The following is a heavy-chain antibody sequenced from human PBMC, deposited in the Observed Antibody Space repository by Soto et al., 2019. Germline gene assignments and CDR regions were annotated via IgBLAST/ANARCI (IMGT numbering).Heavy chain of an antibody. CDR1: GDTFNFYS. V-gene: IGHV1-69*02. CDR3: ASSYGSGYRAFDY. D-gene: IGHD3-10*01. Sequence: QVQLVQSGAEVKRPGSSVKVSCKASGDTFNFYSINWVRQAPGLGLEWMGRVNPIVSMSNYAQKLQGRVTMTSDKSTITAYMELSSLRSEDTAIYYCASSYGSGYRAFDYWGQGALVTVSS. CDR2: VNPIVSMS. J-gene: IGHJ4*02.